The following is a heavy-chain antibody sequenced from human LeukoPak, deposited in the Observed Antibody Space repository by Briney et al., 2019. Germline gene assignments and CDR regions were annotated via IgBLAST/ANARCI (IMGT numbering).Heavy chain of an antibody. V-gene: IGHV3-33*01. CDR3: ARPTVVDAFDI. D-gene: IGHD4-23*01. CDR2: IWYDGSNK. J-gene: IGHJ3*02. Sequence: GGSPRLSCAASGFTFSSYGMHWVRQAPGKGLEWVAVIWYDGSNKYYADSVKGRFTISRDNSKNTLYLQMNSLRAEDTAVYYCARPTVVDAFDIWGQGTMVTVSS. CDR1: GFTFSSYG.